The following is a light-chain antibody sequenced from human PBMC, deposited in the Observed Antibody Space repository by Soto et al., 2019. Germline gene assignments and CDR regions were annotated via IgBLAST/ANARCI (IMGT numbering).Light chain of an antibody. CDR3: AAWDDSLNGVV. CDR2: SSN. CDR1: SSNIGSNS. V-gene: IGLV1-44*01. Sequence: QSVLTQPPSASGTPGQRVTISCSGSSSNIGSNSVNWYQQLPGTAPKLLMYSSNQRPSGVPYRFSASKTGTSASLAISGLQSEEEADYYCAAWDDSLNGVVFGGGTKLTVL. J-gene: IGLJ2*01.